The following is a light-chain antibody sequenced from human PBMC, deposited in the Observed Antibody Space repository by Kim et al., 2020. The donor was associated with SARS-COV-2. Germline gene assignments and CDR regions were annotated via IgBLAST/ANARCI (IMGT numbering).Light chain of an antibody. V-gene: IGLV2-14*03. J-gene: IGLJ2*01. Sequence: GQSITISCTGTRGDVGDSAYVSWYQQPPGKAPKLMVFDVSYRPSGVSNRFSGSKSGNTASLTISGLQAEDEADYYCSSYTSSSTLLFGGGTQLTVL. CDR1: RGDVGDSAY. CDR3: SSYTSSSTLL. CDR2: DVS.